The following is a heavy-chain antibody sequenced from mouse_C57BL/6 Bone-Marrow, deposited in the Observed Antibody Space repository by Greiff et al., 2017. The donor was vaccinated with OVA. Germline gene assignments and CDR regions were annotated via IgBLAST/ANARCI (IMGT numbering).Heavy chain of an antibody. D-gene: IGHD2-3*01. J-gene: IGHJ3*01. CDR1: GFTFSDYG. CDR3: ARRWLLRGGLAY. Sequence: EVQLVESGGGLVKPGGSLKLSCAASGFTFSDYGMHWVRQAPEKGLEWVAYISSGSSTTYYADTVKGRFTIARDNAKNTLFLQMTSLRSEDTAMYYCARRWLLRGGLAYWGQGTLVTVSA. CDR2: ISSGSSTT. V-gene: IGHV5-17*01.